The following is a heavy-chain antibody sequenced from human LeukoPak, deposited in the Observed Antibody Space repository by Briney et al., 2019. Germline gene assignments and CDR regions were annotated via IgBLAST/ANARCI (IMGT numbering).Heavy chain of an antibody. CDR1: GFTFSSYW. Sequence: GGSLRLSCAASGFTFSSYWMHWVRQAPGKGLVWVSRINSDGSSTRYADSVKGRFTISRDNAKNTLFLQMNSLRAEDTAVYYCAKVGLTVTTILDYFGYWGQGTLVTVSS. J-gene: IGHJ4*02. V-gene: IGHV3-74*01. D-gene: IGHD4-11*01. CDR2: INSDGSST. CDR3: AKVGLTVTTILDYFGY.